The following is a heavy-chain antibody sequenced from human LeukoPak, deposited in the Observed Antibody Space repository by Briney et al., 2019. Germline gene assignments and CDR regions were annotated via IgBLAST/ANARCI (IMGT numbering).Heavy chain of an antibody. Sequence: QPGGSLRLSCAASGFDFSSNWMHWVRHAPGQGLVWVSRIKGDGISTNYADSLEGRFTISRDNAKNTVYLQMNSLRAEDTAVYYCARPGVGFDYWGQGALVTVSS. CDR2: IKGDGIST. J-gene: IGHJ4*02. V-gene: IGHV3-74*01. CDR1: GFDFSSNW. CDR3: ARPGVGFDY.